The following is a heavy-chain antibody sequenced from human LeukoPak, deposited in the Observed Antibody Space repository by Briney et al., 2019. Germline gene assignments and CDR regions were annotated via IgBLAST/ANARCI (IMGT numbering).Heavy chain of an antibody. V-gene: IGHV1-69*04. D-gene: IGHD5-18*01. CDR2: IIPILGIA. CDR3: ASDTAMVTYLY. J-gene: IGHJ4*02. Sequence: ASVKVSCKASGGTFSSYAISWVRQAPGQGLEWMGRIIPILGIANYAQKFQGRVTITADKSTSTAYMELSSLRSEDTAVYYCASDTAMVTYLYWGQGTLVTVSS. CDR1: GGTFSSYA.